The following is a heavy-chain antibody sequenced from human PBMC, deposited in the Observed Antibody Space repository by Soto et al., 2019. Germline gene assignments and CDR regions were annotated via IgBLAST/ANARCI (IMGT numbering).Heavy chain of an antibody. D-gene: IGHD2-2*01. CDR1: GYTFTSYG. J-gene: IGHJ5*02. CDR2: ISAYNGNT. V-gene: IGHV1-18*01. Sequence: QVQLVQSGAEVKKPGASVKVSCKASGYTFTSYGISWVRQAPGQGLEWMGWISAYNGNTNYAQKLQGRVTMTTDTSTSTAYMELRSLSSDDTAVYYCARDWGGGYQLAYNWFDPWGQGTLVIVSS. CDR3: ARDWGGGYQLAYNWFDP.